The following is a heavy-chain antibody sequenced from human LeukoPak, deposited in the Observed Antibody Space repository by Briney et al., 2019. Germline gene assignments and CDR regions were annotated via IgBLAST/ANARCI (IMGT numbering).Heavy chain of an antibody. CDR3: AKDTGYHGAEYFQH. CDR1: GFTVSSNY. CDR2: IYSGGST. V-gene: IGHV3-53*05. Sequence: RGSLRLSCAATGFTVSSNYMTWVRQAPGKGLEWVSVIYSGGSTYYADSVKGRFTISRDNAKNSLYLQMNSLRAEDTALYYCAKDTGYHGAEYFQHWGQGTLVTVSS. J-gene: IGHJ1*01. D-gene: IGHD2-2*01.